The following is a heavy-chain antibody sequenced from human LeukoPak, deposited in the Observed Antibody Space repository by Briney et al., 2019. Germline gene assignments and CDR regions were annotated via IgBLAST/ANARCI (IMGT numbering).Heavy chain of an antibody. CDR2: IKEDGSEK. CDR3: ARVVPSGELRLTFDY. CDR1: GFMFSSYW. J-gene: IGHJ4*02. D-gene: IGHD1-7*01. Sequence: PGGSLRLSCAASGFMFSSYWMSWVRQAPGKGLEWVADIKEDGSEKSYVDSVKGRFTISRDNAKNSLYLQMNTLRAEDTAVYYCARVVPSGELRLTFDYWGQGTLVTVSS. V-gene: IGHV3-7*01.